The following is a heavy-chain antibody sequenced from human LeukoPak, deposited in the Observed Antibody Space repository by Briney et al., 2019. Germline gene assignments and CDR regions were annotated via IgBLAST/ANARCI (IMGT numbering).Heavy chain of an antibody. CDR3: ARDCYGDDYYDMDV. V-gene: IGHV4-31*03. Sequence: SETLSLTCTVSGGSISSDGYYWSWIRQHPGKGLEWIGYIYYSGSTYYNPSLKSRVTISVDTSKNQFSLKLSSVTAADTAVYYCARDCYGDDYYDMDVWGQGTTVTVSS. CDR1: GGSISSDGYY. CDR2: IYYSGST. D-gene: IGHD4-17*01. J-gene: IGHJ6*02.